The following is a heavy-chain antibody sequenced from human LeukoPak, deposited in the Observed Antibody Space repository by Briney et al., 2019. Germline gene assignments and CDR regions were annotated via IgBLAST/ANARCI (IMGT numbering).Heavy chain of an antibody. CDR2: MNPNSANT. D-gene: IGHD2-2*01. CDR3: VRGHIVVVPAAIRSCGGDCYSDWYFDL. Sequence: ASVKVSCKASGYTFTSYDINWVRQATGQGLEWMGWMNPNSANTGYAQKFQGRLTMTRNTSTSTAYMELSSLRSEDTAVYYCVRGHIVVVPAAIRSCGGDCYSDWYFDLWGRGTLVTVSS. J-gene: IGHJ2*01. V-gene: IGHV1-8*01. CDR1: GYTFTSYD.